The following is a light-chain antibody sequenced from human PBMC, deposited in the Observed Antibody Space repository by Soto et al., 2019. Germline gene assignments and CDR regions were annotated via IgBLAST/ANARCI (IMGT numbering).Light chain of an antibody. CDR1: SSDVGDYNY. CDR3: CSYADSYTYV. J-gene: IGLJ1*01. CDR2: DVS. V-gene: IGLV2-11*01. Sequence: QSALTQPRSVSGSPGQSVTISCTGTSSDVGDYNYVSWYQHHPGKAPKLTIYDVSKRPSGVPDRFSGSKSGNTASLTISGLQAEDEADYYCCSYADSYTYVFGTGTKVTV.